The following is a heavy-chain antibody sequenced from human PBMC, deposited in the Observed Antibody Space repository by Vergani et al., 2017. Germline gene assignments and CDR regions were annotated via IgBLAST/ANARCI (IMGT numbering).Heavy chain of an antibody. Sequence: EVQLVESGGGLVKPGGSLRLSCAASGFTFSSYSMNWVRQAPGKGLEWVSSISSSSSYIYYADSVKGRFTISRDNAKNSLYLQMNSLRAEDTAVYYCARGEYYYDSSGYYPGYWGQGTLVTVSS. D-gene: IGHD3-22*01. CDR3: ARGEYYYDSSGYYPGY. V-gene: IGHV3-21*01. J-gene: IGHJ4*02. CDR2: ISSSSSYI. CDR1: GFTFSSYS.